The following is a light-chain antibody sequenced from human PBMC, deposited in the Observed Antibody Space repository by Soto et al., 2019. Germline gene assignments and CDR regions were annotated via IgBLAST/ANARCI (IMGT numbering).Light chain of an antibody. V-gene: IGKV3-20*01. Sequence: ETVLTQSPGTLSLSPGERATLSCRASQSVWSSLLAWYQHKPGQTPRLLIYGASSRATGIPDRFSGSGSGTDFTLTISRLEPEDFAVYYCQPDGSPWTFGQGTKVEIK. CDR2: GAS. CDR3: QPDGSPWT. CDR1: QSVWSSL. J-gene: IGKJ1*01.